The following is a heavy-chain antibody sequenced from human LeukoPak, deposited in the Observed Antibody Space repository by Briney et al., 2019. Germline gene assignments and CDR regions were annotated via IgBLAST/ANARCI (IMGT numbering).Heavy chain of an antibody. CDR2: IYYSGST. CDR1: GGSISSGGYY. J-gene: IGHJ4*02. CDR3: ARGERGDVYSL. Sequence: PSETLSLTCTVSGGSISSGGYYWSWIRQHPGKGLEWIGYIYYSGSTYYNPSLKSRVTISVDMSRKQLSLKVAAVSAADTAVYYCARGERGDVYSLWGQGTQVTVSS. D-gene: IGHD4-11*01. V-gene: IGHV4-31*03.